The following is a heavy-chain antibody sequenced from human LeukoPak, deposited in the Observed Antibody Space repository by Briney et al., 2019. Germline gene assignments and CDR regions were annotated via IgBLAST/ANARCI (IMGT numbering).Heavy chain of an antibody. CDR2: IKQDGSEK. CDR1: GFTFSSYA. Sequence: GGSLTLSCAASGFTFSSYAMSWVRQAPGKGLEWVANIKQDGSEKYYVDSMEGRFTISRDNAKNSLYLQMNSLRAEDTAVYYCARGELRQSHHWGQGTLVTVSS. J-gene: IGHJ5*02. CDR3: ARGELRQSHH. D-gene: IGHD1-26*01. V-gene: IGHV3-7*04.